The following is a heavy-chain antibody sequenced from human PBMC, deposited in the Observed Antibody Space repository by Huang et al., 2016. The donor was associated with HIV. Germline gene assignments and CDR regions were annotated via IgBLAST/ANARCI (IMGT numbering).Heavy chain of an antibody. CDR3: ARDRDPIPSGDY. CDR2: IYYSETT. V-gene: IGHV4-59*11. Sequence: QVQLQESGPGLLRPSETLSLTCTVSGGSISSHYWSWIRQPPGTGLEWIGSIYYSETTTSNPSLKSRGTISVDTSKNQFSLKLNSVTAADTAVYYCARDRDPIPSGDYWGQGTLVTVSS. D-gene: IGHD6-25*01. J-gene: IGHJ4*02. CDR1: GGSISSHY.